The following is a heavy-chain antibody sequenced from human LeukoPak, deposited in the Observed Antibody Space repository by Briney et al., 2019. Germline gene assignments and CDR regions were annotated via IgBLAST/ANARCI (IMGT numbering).Heavy chain of an antibody. V-gene: IGHV3-30*02. CDR1: GFTFSSYG. Sequence: GGSLRLSCAASGFTFSSYGMHWVRQAPGKGLEWVAFIRYDGSNKYYADSVKGRFTISRDNSKNTLYLQMNSLRAEDTAVYYCAKDTIAAAGYFDYWGQGTLVTVSS. CDR2: IRYDGSNK. D-gene: IGHD6-13*01. CDR3: AKDTIAAAGYFDY. J-gene: IGHJ4*02.